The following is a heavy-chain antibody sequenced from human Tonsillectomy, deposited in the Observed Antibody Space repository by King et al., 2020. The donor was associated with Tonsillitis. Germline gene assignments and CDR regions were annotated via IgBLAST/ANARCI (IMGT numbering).Heavy chain of an antibody. CDR1: GFTFGFYS. V-gene: IGHV3-21*01. CDR2: IISNSKYM. J-gene: IGHJ4*02. Sequence: VQLVESGGGLVKPGGSLRLSCVASGFTFGFYSMHWVRQAPGKGLEWVSAIISNSKYMYYADSMKGRFSISRDNSKSSLYLQMDSLRADDTAFYYCARGLEWSTVSGTDYWGQGTLVTVSS. D-gene: IGHD3-3*01. CDR3: ARGLEWSTVSGTDY.